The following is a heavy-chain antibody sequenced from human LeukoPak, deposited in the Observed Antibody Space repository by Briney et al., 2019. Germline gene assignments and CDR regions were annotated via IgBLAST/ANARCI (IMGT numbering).Heavy chain of an antibody. Sequence: SETLSLTCTVSGGXISSYYCSWIRQPPGKGQEWIGYIYYSGSTNYNPSLKSRVTISVDTSMNQFSLKLSSVTAADTAVYYCARHSPVYYDFDYWGQGTLVTVSS. D-gene: IGHD3-10*01. CDR2: IYYSGST. CDR1: GGXISSYY. CDR3: ARHSPVYYDFDY. J-gene: IGHJ4*02. V-gene: IGHV4-59*08.